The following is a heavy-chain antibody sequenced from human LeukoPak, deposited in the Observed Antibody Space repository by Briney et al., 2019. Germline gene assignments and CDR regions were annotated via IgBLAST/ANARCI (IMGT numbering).Heavy chain of an antibody. CDR3: AAVWDGSGSSNGY. CDR2: IVVGSGNT. CDR1: GFTFTSSA. D-gene: IGHD3-10*01. V-gene: IGHV1-58*02. J-gene: IGHJ4*02. Sequence: SVKVSCKASGFTFTSSAMHWLRQARGQRLEWIGWIVVGSGNTNYAQKFQERVTITRDMSTSTAYMELSSLRSEDTAVYYCAAVWDGSGSSNGYWGQGTLVTVSS.